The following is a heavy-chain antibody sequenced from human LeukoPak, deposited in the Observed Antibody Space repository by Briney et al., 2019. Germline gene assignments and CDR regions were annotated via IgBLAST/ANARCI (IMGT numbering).Heavy chain of an antibody. CDR1: GFSVSGNY. Sequence: PGGSLRLPCAASGFSVSGNYMSWVRQAPGKGLEWVSFIHTSGSTFYADSVKGRFTISRDNSKNTLYLQMNSLRAEDTAVYYCARGYCSGGSCSKFDYWGQGTLVTVSS. CDR3: ARGYCSGGSCSKFDY. D-gene: IGHD2-15*01. V-gene: IGHV3-53*01. CDR2: IHTSGST. J-gene: IGHJ4*02.